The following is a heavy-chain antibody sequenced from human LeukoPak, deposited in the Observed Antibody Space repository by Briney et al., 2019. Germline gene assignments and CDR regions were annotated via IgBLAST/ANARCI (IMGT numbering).Heavy chain of an antibody. CDR2: IYYSGST. CDR3: ARGHSSVVTGIPYYFDY. CDR1: GGSISSYY. J-gene: IGHJ4*02. V-gene: IGHV4-59*12. Sequence: SETLSLTCAVYGGSISSYYWSWIRQPPGKGLEWIGYIYYSGSTNYNPSLKSRVTISVDTSKNQFSLKLSSVTAADPAVYYCARGHSSVVTGIPYYFDYWGQGTLVTVSS. D-gene: IGHD2-21*02.